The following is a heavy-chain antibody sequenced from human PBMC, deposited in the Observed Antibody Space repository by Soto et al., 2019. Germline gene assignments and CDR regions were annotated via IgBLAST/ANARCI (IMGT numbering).Heavy chain of an antibody. CDR2: VSYSGSS. CDR3: ARAHTYYYDMSGYSKQSCYFDS. Sequence: SETLSLTCTVSGGYISSYYWNWIRQVPGKGLEWIGYVSYSGSSFYNPSLESRLSVSMNMSGNQFSLKLSSVTAADTAVYFCARAHTYYYDMSGYSKQSCYFDSWGQGTLVTVSS. V-gene: IGHV4-59*06. CDR1: GGYISSYY. D-gene: IGHD3-22*01. J-gene: IGHJ4*02.